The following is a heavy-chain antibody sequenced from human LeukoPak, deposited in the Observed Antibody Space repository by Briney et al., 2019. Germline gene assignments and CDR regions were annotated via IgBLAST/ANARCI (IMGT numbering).Heavy chain of an antibody. CDR2: IKRDGSEK. CDR1: GFTFSSYW. D-gene: IGHD1-7*01. Sequence: GGSLRLSCAASGFTFSSYWMSWVRQAPGKGLEWVANIKRDGSEKYYVDSVKGRFTISRDNAKNSLYLQMNTLRAEDTAVYYCARDARTGTTWYYGMDVWGQGTTVTVSS. CDR3: ARDARTGTTWYYGMDV. V-gene: IGHV3-7*01. J-gene: IGHJ6*02.